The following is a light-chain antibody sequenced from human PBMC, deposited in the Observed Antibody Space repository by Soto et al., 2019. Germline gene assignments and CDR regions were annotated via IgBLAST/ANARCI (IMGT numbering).Light chain of an antibody. J-gene: IGLJ1*01. CDR3: GTWDSSLSAYV. Sequence: QSVLTQPPSVSAAPGQKVTISCSGSSSNIGNNYVSWYQQLPGTAPKLLIYENNKRPPGIPDRFSGSKSGTSATLGITGLQTGDEADYYCGTWDSSLSAYVFGTGTKSPP. CDR2: ENN. V-gene: IGLV1-51*02. CDR1: SSNIGNNY.